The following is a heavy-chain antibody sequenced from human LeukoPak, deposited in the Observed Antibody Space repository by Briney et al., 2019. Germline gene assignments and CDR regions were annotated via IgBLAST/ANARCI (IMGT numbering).Heavy chain of an antibody. J-gene: IGHJ3*01. D-gene: IGHD2-21*01. Sequence: PSETLSLTCAVSGVSISSGNWWSWVRRPPGKGREWIGEIYHSGSTTYHASLKNRVTITVETPKNHFSLKLNSATAADQTSYYLVNSIALAGWGGFDVWGEGRMVTVSS. CDR3: VNSIALAGWGGFDV. CDR2: IYHSGST. V-gene: IGHV4-4*02. CDR1: GVSISSGNW.